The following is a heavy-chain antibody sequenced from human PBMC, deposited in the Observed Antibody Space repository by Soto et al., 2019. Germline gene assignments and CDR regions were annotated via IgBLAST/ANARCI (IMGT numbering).Heavy chain of an antibody. CDR3: ARDRSYYYDSSGYYEAPWFDP. Sequence: ASVKVSCKASGYTFTSYAMHWVRQAPGQRLEWMGWINAGNGNTKYSQKFQGRVTITRDTSASTAYMELSSPRSEDTAVYYCARDRSYYYDSSGYYEAPWFDPWGQGTLVTVSS. V-gene: IGHV1-3*01. D-gene: IGHD3-22*01. CDR2: INAGNGNT. J-gene: IGHJ5*02. CDR1: GYTFTSYA.